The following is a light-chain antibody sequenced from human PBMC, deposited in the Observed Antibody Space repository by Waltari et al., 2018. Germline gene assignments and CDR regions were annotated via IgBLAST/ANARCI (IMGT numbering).Light chain of an antibody. CDR2: EAS. CDR3: QQFVGYPYT. Sequence: DIQLTQSPPTLAASVGDRVTITCRASQSITRWLAWYQQKPGRAPKLLIYEASNLLTGVPSRFSGTGSGTVFTLTISSLEPDDFATDYCQQFVGYPYTFGQGTKVETK. J-gene: IGKJ2*01. V-gene: IGKV1-5*03. CDR1: QSITRW.